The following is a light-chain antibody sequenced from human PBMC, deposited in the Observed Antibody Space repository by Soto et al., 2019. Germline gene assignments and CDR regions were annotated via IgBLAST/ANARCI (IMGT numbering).Light chain of an antibody. Sequence: DIRMTQSPSTLSAVVGDRVTITCRASESVSSSVAWYQQKPGKAPKLLIYDASTLESGVPSRFSGSGFGTEFTLTISSLQPDDFGTYYCQQYESFSPYTFGRGTRLQIK. CDR1: ESVSSS. CDR2: DAS. V-gene: IGKV1-5*01. J-gene: IGKJ2*01. CDR3: QQYESFSPYT.